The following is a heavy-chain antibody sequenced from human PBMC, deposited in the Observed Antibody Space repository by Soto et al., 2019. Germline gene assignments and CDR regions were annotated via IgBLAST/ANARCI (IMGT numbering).Heavy chain of an antibody. CDR3: ARHGAPWNSISFDC. Sequence: TLSLTCTVSGGSINSDPYYWGWVRQPPGKGLEYIGSIYYSGSTYYNPSLKSRVTISVDTSKNQFSLKLSSVTAADTAVYFCARHGAPWNSISFDCWGQGTLVTVSS. D-gene: IGHD6-13*01. V-gene: IGHV4-39*01. CDR1: GGSINSDPYY. J-gene: IGHJ4*02. CDR2: IYYSGST.